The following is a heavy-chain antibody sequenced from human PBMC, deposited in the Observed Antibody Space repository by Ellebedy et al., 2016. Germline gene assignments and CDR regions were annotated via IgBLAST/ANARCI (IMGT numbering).Heavy chain of an antibody. Sequence: SETLSLXCAVYGGSFSGYYWSWIRQPPGKGLEWIGEINHSGSTNYNPSLKSRVTISVDTSKNQFSLKLSSVTAADTAVYYCARGSGSYWRHGDAFDIWGQGTMVTVSS. CDR3: ARGSGSYWRHGDAFDI. V-gene: IGHV4-34*01. J-gene: IGHJ3*02. D-gene: IGHD1-26*01. CDR2: INHSGST. CDR1: GGSFSGYY.